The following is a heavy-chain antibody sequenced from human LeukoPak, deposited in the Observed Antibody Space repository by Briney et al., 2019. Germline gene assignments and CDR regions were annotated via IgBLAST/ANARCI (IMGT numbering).Heavy chain of an antibody. CDR3: ARRPPSGSGWYYFDS. D-gene: IGHD6-19*01. CDR1: GYNFEDYW. V-gene: IGHV5-51*01. J-gene: IGHJ4*02. CDR2: IYPGDSDV. Sequence: GESLKISCKTSGYNFEDYWIGWVRQMPGKGLEWMGIIYPGDSDVGYSPSLQGQISISADKSTSVAYLQWNSLKASDRGMYFCARRPPSGSGWYYFDSWGQGTVVTVSS.